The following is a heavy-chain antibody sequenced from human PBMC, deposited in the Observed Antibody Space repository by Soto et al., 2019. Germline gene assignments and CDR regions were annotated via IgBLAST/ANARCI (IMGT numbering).Heavy chain of an antibody. V-gene: IGHV6-1*01. J-gene: IGHJ6*02. CDR3: ARDSTPYYYYGMDV. D-gene: IGHD3-3*02. CDR1: GDSDSSNCAS. Sequence: PSQTLSRTCAISGDSDSSNCASSNWISQCPSRGLEWLGRTYYRSKWYNDYAVSVKSRITINPDTSKNQFSVRPTTVNPEETTENYRARDSTPYYYYGMDVWGQGTTVTVS. CDR2: TYYRSKWYN.